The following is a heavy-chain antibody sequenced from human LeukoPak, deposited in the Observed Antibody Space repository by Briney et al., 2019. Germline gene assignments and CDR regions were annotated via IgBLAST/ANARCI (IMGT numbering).Heavy chain of an antibody. V-gene: IGHV1-2*02. CDR2: VNPNSGDT. D-gene: IGHD7-27*01. CDR1: GYTLTAYY. Sequence: ASVKVSCKASGYTLTAYYMHWVRQAPGQGLEWMGWVNPNSGDTNYAQNFQGRVTMTTDTSISTAYMELSSLRSDDTAVYYCARDRWGRGDFDYWGQGTLVTVSS. J-gene: IGHJ4*02. CDR3: ARDRWGRGDFDY.